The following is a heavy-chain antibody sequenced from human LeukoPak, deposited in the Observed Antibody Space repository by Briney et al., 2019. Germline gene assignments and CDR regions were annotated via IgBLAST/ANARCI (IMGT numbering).Heavy chain of an antibody. Sequence: SETLSLTCTVSGASISSGSYYWSWIRQPAGKGLEWIGRIYISGSTNYNPFLKSRVTISLDTSKNQFSLRLSSVTAADTAVYYCACYYYDTSGYYKNDYWGQGTLVTVSS. CDR2: IYISGST. CDR3: ACYYYDTSGYYKNDY. CDR1: GASISSGSYY. J-gene: IGHJ4*02. D-gene: IGHD3-22*01. V-gene: IGHV4-61*02.